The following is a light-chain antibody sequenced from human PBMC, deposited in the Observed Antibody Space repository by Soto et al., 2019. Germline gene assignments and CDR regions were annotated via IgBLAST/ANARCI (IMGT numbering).Light chain of an antibody. Sequence: EIVLTQSPGTLSVSPGERATLSCRASQSISSNLAWYQQTPGQAPRLLIYGASNRATGLPDRFSGSGSGTDFTLTISRLEPENFAVYYCQQYGSSGTFGQGTKVDIK. J-gene: IGKJ1*01. CDR1: QSISSN. CDR2: GAS. V-gene: IGKV3-20*01. CDR3: QQYGSSGT.